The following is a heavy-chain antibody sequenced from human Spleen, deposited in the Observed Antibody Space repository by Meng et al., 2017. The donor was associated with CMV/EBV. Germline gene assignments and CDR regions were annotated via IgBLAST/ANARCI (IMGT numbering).Heavy chain of an antibody. J-gene: IGHJ4*02. Sequence: SGYTFIGYYMHWVRQAPGQGLEWVGWINPNSGGTNYEQKFRGRVTMTRDTSITTAYMELSRLRSGDTAVYFCATGIFYYDSSGYFGSAFDYWGQGTLVTV. CDR1: GYTFIGYY. CDR3: ATGIFYYDSSGYFGSAFDY. D-gene: IGHD3-22*01. V-gene: IGHV1-2*02. CDR2: INPNSGGT.